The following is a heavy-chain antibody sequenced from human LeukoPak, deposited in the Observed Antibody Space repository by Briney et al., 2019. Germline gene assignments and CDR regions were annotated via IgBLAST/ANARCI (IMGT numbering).Heavy chain of an antibody. CDR1: GYTCTSYG. V-gene: IGHV1-18*01. D-gene: IGHD2-2*02. CDR2: ISAYNGNT. CDR3: ASPLLYGMSAFDI. J-gene: IGHJ3*02. Sequence: ASVKVSCKASGYTCTSYGISWVRQAPGQGLEWMGWISAYNGNTNYAQKLQGRVTMTTDTSTSTAYMELRSPRSDDTAVYYCASPLLYGMSAFDIWGQGTMVTVSS.